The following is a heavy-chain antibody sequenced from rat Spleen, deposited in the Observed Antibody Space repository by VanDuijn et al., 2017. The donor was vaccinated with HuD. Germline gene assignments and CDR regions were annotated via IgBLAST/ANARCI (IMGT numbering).Heavy chain of an antibody. CDR1: GFTFSNYY. CDR2: ISYDGSGT. Sequence: EVQLVESDGGLVRPGRSLKLSCAASGFTFSNYYMAWVRQAPTKGLEWVATISYDGSGTYYRDSVKGRFTISKDNAKNTLYLQMDSLRSEDTATYYCARRGPDWYFDFWGPGTMVTVSS. J-gene: IGHJ1*01. CDR3: ARRGPDWYFDF. V-gene: IGHV5-29*01.